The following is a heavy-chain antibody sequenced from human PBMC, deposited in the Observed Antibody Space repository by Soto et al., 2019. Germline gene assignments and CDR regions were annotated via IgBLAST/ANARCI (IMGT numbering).Heavy chain of an antibody. J-gene: IGHJ6*02. D-gene: IGHD5-18*01. CDR2: IIPIFGTA. Sequence: QVQLVQSGAEVKKPGSSVKVSCKASGGTFSSYAISWVRQAPGQGLEWMGGIIPIFGTANYAQKFQGRVTITADESTSTAYMELSSVRSEDTAVYYWAPGIDSDGPCRHYYYYGIVVLGQGTTVTFSS. CDR1: GGTFSSYA. V-gene: IGHV1-69*12. CDR3: APGIDSDGPCRHYYYYGIVV.